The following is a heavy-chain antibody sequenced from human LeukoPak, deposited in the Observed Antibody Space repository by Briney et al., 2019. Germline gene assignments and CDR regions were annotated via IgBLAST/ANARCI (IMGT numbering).Heavy chain of an antibody. J-gene: IGHJ5*02. V-gene: IGHV4-30-2*01. D-gene: IGHD2-15*01. Sequence: SETLSLTCAVSGGSISSGGYSWSWIRQPPGRGLEWIGYIYHSGSTYYNPSLKSRVTISVDRSKNQFSLKLSSVTAADTAVYYCARGGGWRNWFDPWGQGTLVTVSS. CDR3: ARGGGWRNWFDP. CDR2: IYHSGST. CDR1: GGSISSGGYS.